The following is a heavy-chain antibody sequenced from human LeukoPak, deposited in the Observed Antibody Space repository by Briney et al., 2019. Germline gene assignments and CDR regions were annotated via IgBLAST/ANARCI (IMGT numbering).Heavy chain of an antibody. V-gene: IGHV3-48*03. CDR1: GFTFSSYE. CDR2: ISGSGSTI. Sequence: PAGSLRLSCAASGFTFSSYEMNWVRQAPGKGLEWVSYISGSGSTIYYADSVKGRFTISRDNAKNSLYLQMNSLRAEDTAVYYCAIDIVVVPAATDDYWGQGTLVTVSS. CDR3: AIDIVVVPAATDDY. J-gene: IGHJ4*02. D-gene: IGHD2-2*01.